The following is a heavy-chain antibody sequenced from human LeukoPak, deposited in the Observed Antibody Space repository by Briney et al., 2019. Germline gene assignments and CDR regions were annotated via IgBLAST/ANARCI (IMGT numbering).Heavy chain of an antibody. Sequence: SETLSLTCTVSGGSISSYYWSWIRQPPGKGLEWIGYIYYSGSTNYNPSLKSRVTISVDTSKNQFSLKLSSVTAADTAVYYCARGVVHRGAFDIWGQGTMVTVSS. D-gene: IGHD2-15*01. CDR1: GGSISSYY. CDR2: IYYSGST. J-gene: IGHJ3*02. V-gene: IGHV4-59*08. CDR3: ARGVVHRGAFDI.